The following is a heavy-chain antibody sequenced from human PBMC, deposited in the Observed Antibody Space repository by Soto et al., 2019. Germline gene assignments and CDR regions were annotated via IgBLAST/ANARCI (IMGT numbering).Heavy chain of an antibody. V-gene: IGHV4-59*01. CDR3: AREEDY. CDR2: IYYSGST. J-gene: IGHJ4*02. Sequence: SETLSLTCTVSGGSISSYYWSWIRQPPGKGLEWIGYIYYSGSTNYNPSLKSRVTISVDTSKNQFSLKLSSVTAADTAVYYCAREEDYWGQGTLVTVSS. CDR1: GGSISSYY.